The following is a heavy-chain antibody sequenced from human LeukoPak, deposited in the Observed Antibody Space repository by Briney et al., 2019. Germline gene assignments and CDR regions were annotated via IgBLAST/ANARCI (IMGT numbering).Heavy chain of an antibody. CDR3: ARHYYDSSGYYWFDY. J-gene: IGHJ4*02. CDR2: INHSGST. D-gene: IGHD3-22*01. V-gene: IGHV4-34*01. CDR1: GGTFSGYY. Sequence: SETLSLTCAVYGGTFSGYYWSWIRQPPGKGLEWIGEINHSGSTNYNPSLKSRVTISVDTSKNQFSLKLSSVTAADTAVYYCARHYYDSSGYYWFDYWGQGTLVTVSS.